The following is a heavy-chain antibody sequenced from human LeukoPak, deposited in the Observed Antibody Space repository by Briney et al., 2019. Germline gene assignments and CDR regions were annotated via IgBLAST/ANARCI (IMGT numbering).Heavy chain of an antibody. CDR2: IWYDGSNK. V-gene: IGHV3-33*06. J-gene: IGHJ4*02. CDR3: AKGDYYDSSGYYAGLYYFDY. CDR1: GFTFSSYG. Sequence: GGSLRLSCAASGFTFSSYGMHWVRQAPGKGLEWVAVIWYDGSNKYYADSVKGRFTISRDNSKNTLYLQMNSLRAEDTAVYYCAKGDYYDSSGYYAGLYYFDYWGQGTLVTVSS. D-gene: IGHD3-22*01.